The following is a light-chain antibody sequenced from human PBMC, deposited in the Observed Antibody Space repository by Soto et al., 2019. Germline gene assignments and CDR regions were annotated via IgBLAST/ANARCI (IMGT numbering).Light chain of an antibody. V-gene: IGKV3-11*01. CDR3: KQCSNWPLT. J-gene: IGKJ4*01. Sequence: IVLTQSPATLFLSPGERDTLSCSASQSVSSYLACYQQKPGQAPRLLIYDASKRATGIPARFSGSGSGTDFTLTISSLDTEDFAVYYCKQCSNWPLTFGGGTKVDIK. CDR1: QSVSSY. CDR2: DAS.